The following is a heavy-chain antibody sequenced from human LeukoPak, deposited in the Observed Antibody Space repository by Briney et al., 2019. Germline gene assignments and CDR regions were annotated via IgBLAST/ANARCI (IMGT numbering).Heavy chain of an antibody. V-gene: IGHV1-3*03. CDR3: ARAQGIAAPYNWFDP. CDR2: INAGNGNT. CDR1: GYTFTSYA. D-gene: IGHD6-13*01. J-gene: IGHJ5*02. Sequence: GASVKVSCKASGYTFTSYAMHWVRQAPGQRLEWMGWINAGNGNTKYSQEFQGRVTTTRDTSASTAYMELSSLRSEDMAVYYCARAQGIAAPYNWFDPWGQGTLVTVSS.